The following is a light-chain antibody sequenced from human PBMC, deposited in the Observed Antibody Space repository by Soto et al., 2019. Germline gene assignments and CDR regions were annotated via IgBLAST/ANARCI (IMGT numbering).Light chain of an antibody. CDR2: DAT. CDR3: QQYEAFPIT. J-gene: IGKJ5*01. V-gene: IGKV1-33*01. CDR1: QDIRGY. Sequence: DIQMTQSPSSLSASVGDRVTITCQACQDIRGYLNWYQQKPGKPPKLLIYDATNFETGVSKRFSGSGSGTHFTLTILSLQPDDIGTFYCQQYEAFPITFGHGTRVDIK.